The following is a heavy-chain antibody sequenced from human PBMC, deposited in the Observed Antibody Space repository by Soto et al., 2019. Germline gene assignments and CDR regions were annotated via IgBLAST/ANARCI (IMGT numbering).Heavy chain of an antibody. CDR3: ASDLVGASDSYGLDV. CDR2: IWHDGNNK. D-gene: IGHD1-26*01. CDR1: GFTFSNYG. V-gene: IGHV3-33*01. J-gene: IGHJ6*02. Sequence: PGVSLRLSCAASGFTFSNYGRHRVRQVQRKGLEWVAIIWHDGNNKYYADSVRGRFIISRDNSKNRLYLQMNSLRAEDTAVYYCASDLVGASDSYGLDVWGQGT.